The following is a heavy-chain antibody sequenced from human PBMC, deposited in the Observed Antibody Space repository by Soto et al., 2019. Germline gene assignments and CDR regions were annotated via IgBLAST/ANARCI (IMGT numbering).Heavy chain of an antibody. CDR1: GGTFSSYP. V-gene: IGHV1-69*12. CDR2: IIPIFGTA. J-gene: IGHJ4*02. Sequence: QVQLVQSGAEVKKPGSSVKVSCKTSGGTFSSYPITWVRQAPGQGLESMGGIIPIFGTANYAQKFQGRVTITADESTSTSYMELNSLRSEDTAVYYCARAPDSAYDYCAYWGQGTLVTVSS. D-gene: IGHD5-12*01. CDR3: ARAPDSAYDYCAY.